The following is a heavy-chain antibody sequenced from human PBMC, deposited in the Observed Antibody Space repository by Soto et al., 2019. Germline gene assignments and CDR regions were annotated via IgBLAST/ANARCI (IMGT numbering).Heavy chain of an antibody. D-gene: IGHD3-22*01. V-gene: IGHV3-21*06. CDR1: GFTFSSYT. Sequence: GGSLRLSCAASGFTFSSYTMHWVRQAPGQGLEWVSSISKSRHYIYYADSVKGRFTISRDNAQNSLYLEMNSLRAEDSAVYYCARESRPPSSGCDYWGQGTLVTVSS. J-gene: IGHJ4*02. CDR2: ISKSRHYI. CDR3: ARESRPPSSGCDY.